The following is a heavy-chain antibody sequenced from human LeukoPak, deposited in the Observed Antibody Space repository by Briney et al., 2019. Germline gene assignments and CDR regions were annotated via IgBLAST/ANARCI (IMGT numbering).Heavy chain of an antibody. CDR1: GYTFTGYY. Sequence: PGASVKVSCKASGYTFTGYYMHWVRQAPGQGLEWMGWINPNSGGTNYAQKFQGRVTMTRDTSISTAHMELSRLRSDDTAVYYCARDALRNRHWGAWFDPWGQGTLVTVSS. CDR3: ARDALRNRHWGAWFDP. D-gene: IGHD7-27*01. J-gene: IGHJ5*02. V-gene: IGHV1-2*02. CDR2: INPNSGGT.